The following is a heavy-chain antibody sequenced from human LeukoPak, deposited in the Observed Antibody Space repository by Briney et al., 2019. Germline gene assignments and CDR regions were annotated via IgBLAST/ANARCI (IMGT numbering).Heavy chain of an antibody. CDR2: ISAYNGNT. Sequence: ASVKVSCKASGYTFTSYGISWVRQAPGQGLEWMGWISAYNGNTNYAQKLQGRVTMATDTSTSTAYMELRSLRSDDTAVYYCARVDYDFWSGYPWGQGTLVTVSS. CDR3: ARVDYDFWSGYP. V-gene: IGHV1-18*01. D-gene: IGHD3-3*01. J-gene: IGHJ5*02. CDR1: GYTFTSYG.